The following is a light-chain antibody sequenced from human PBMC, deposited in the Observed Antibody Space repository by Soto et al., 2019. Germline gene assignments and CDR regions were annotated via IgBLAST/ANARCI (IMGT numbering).Light chain of an antibody. CDR1: QSLLHSNGYNY. Sequence: EIVLTQSPPSLPVTPGEPAYIACRSSQSLLHSNGYNYFDWYLQKPGQSPQPLIFLGSNRASGVPDRFSGSGSGTDFTLKISRVEAEDVGVYYCMQALQTPTFGGGTKVEIK. J-gene: IGKJ4*01. CDR2: LGS. CDR3: MQALQTPT. V-gene: IGKV2-28*01.